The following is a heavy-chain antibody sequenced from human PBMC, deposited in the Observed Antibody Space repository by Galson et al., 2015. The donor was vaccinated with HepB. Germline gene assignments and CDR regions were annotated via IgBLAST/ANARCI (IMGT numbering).Heavy chain of an antibody. CDR1: GFTFSSYA. CDR2: ISYDGSNK. V-gene: IGHV3-30*04. J-gene: IGHJ4*02. CDR3: AGEGYSGYDVPDFDY. D-gene: IGHD5-12*01. Sequence: SLRLSCAASGFTFSSYAMHWVRQAPGKGLEWVAVISYDGSNKYYADSVKGRFTISRDNSKNTLYLQMNSLRAEDTAVYYCAGEGYSGYDVPDFDYWGQGTLVTVSS.